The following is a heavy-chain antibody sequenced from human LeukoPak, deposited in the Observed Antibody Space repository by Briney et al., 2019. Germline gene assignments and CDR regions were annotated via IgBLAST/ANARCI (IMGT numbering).Heavy chain of an antibody. CDR2: IYYSGST. Sequence: QPSETLSLTCTVSGGSISSYYWGWIRQPPGKGLEWIGSIYYSGSTYYNPSLKSRVTISVDTSKNQFSLKLSSVTAADTAVYYCARDCSDTAMVAYYYYGMDVWGQGTTVTVSS. CDR3: ARDCSDTAMVAYYYYGMDV. V-gene: IGHV4-39*07. CDR1: GGSISSYY. J-gene: IGHJ6*02. D-gene: IGHD5-18*01.